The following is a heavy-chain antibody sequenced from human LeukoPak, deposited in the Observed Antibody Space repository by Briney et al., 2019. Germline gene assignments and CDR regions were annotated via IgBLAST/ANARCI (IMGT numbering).Heavy chain of an antibody. D-gene: IGHD1-26*01. J-gene: IGHJ4*02. V-gene: IGHV1-24*01. Sequence: ASVKVSCKVSGYTLTELSMHWVRQAPGKGLEWMGGFDPEDGETIYAQKFQGRVTMTEDTSTDTAYMELSSLRSEDTAVYYCAARYSGSYESLVDYWGQGTLVTVSS. CDR3: AARYSGSYESLVDY. CDR2: FDPEDGET. CDR1: GYTLTELS.